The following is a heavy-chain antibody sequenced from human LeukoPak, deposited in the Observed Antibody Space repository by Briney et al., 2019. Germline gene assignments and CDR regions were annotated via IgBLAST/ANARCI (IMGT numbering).Heavy chain of an antibody. V-gene: IGHV3-23*01. D-gene: IGHD6-19*01. CDR3: AKDLDPGYGIGWPNFDY. J-gene: IGHJ4*02. CDR1: GFNFRSYA. Sequence: PGGSLRLSCAASGFNFRSYAMSWVRQAPGMRLEWVSTITGSGGSTFYADSVKGRFTISRDNSRNTLYLQMNSLRAEDTALYYCAKDLDPGYGIGWPNFDYWGQGTLVTVSS. CDR2: ITGSGGST.